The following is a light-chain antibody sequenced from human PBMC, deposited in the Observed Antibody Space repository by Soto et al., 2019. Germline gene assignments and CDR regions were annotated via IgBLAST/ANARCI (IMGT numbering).Light chain of an antibody. CDR2: DAS. Sequence: AIQMTQSPSSLSASVGDRVTITCRASQGSGNDLGWYQQKPGKAPKLLIYDASSLQSGVPSMFSGSGSGTDFTLTISSLQPEDFATYYCLRDYHGWTFGQVNKVEI. V-gene: IGKV1-6*01. CDR1: QGSGND. CDR3: LRDYHGWT. J-gene: IGKJ1*01.